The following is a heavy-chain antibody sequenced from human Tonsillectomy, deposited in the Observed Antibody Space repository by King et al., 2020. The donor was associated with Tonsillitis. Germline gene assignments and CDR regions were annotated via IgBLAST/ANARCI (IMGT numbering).Heavy chain of an antibody. CDR1: GFTFSSYA. V-gene: IGHV3-30*04. D-gene: IGHD3-9*01. Sequence: VQLVESGGGVVQPGRSLRLSCAASGFTFSSYAMHWVRQAPGKGLEWVAVISYDGSNKYYADSVKGRFTISRDNSKNTLYLQMNSLRAEDTAVYYCAREDDISVTDALDIWGQGTMVTVSS. CDR3: AREDDISVTDALDI. CDR2: ISYDGSNK. J-gene: IGHJ3*02.